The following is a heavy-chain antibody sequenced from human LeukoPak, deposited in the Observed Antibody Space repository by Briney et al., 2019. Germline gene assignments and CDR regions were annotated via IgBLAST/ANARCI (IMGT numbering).Heavy chain of an antibody. CDR2: MYYSGST. D-gene: IGHD1-1*01. CDR1: GGSITSSGYY. J-gene: IGHJ6*02. V-gene: IGHV4-39*07. Sequence: SETLSLTCTVSGGSITSSGYYWGWIRQTPGKGLEWIGNMYYSGSTYYNPSLKSRVTISVDTSKNQFSLKLSSVTAADTAVYYCARARTTTGTTAPYYYYGMDVWGQGTTVTVSS. CDR3: ARARTTTGTTAPYYYYGMDV.